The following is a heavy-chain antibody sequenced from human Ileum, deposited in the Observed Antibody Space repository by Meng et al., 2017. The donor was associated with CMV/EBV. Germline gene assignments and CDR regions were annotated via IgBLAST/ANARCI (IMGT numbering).Heavy chain of an antibody. D-gene: IGHD7-27*01. V-gene: IGHV1-18*04. CDR3: ARDVWGFDY. Sequence: VHLLHSGAEVKKPGASVKSSCKTVGYTFTDHRIGWVRQAPGQGLEWVGWISLGNGQTVYGHKVQGRVTVTTDTSTSTAYMELRSLRSDDTAMYYCARDVWGFDYWGQGTLVTVSS. CDR2: ISLGNGQT. J-gene: IGHJ4*02. CDR1: GYTFTDHR.